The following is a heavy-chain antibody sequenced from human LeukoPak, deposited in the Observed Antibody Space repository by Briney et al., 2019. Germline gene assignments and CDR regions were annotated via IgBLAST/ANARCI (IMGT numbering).Heavy chain of an antibody. CDR1: GFTFSTYS. D-gene: IGHD5-12*01. CDR3: ARDGGYRGYDADC. J-gene: IGHJ4*02. V-gene: IGHV3-48*01. CDR2: ISDSGAM. Sequence: GGTLRLSCAASGFTFSTYSMKWVRQAPGKGLEWVSYISDSGAMYYADSVRGRFTISRENAQNSLFLQMNSLRAEDTAVYYCARDGGYRGYDADCWGQGTLVTVSS.